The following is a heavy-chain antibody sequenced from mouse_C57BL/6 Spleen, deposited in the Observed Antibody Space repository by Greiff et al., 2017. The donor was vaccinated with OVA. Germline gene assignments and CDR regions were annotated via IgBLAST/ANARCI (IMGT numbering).Heavy chain of an antibody. CDR1: GFNIKDDY. D-gene: IGHD2-3*01. Sequence: EVQLQQSGAELVRPGASVKLSCTASGFNIKDDYMHWVKQRPEQGLEWIGWIDPENGDTEYASKFQGKATITADTSSNTAYLQLSSLTSEDTAVYYCTTWGNGYYPFAYWGQGTLVTVSA. J-gene: IGHJ3*01. V-gene: IGHV14-4*01. CDR3: TTWGNGYYPFAY. CDR2: IDPENGDT.